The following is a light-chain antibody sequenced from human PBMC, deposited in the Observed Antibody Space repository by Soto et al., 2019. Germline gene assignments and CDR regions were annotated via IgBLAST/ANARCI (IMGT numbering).Light chain of an antibody. Sequence: ETVLTQSPGTLSLSPGERATLSCRASQDIRSNYLAWYRQTPGQAPRLLIYGASKRASGIADRFSGSGSGTDFTLIISRLEPEDFALYYCQQYDSSPWTFGQGTRWKSN. J-gene: IGKJ1*01. CDR2: GAS. CDR1: QDIRSNY. V-gene: IGKV3-20*01. CDR3: QQYDSSPWT.